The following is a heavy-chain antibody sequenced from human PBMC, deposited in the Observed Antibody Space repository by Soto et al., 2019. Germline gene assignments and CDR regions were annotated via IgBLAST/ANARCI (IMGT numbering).Heavy chain of an antibody. D-gene: IGHD2-21*02. CDR2: IIPIFGTA. V-gene: IGHV1-69*06. CDR3: ARVHCGGDFYRFYYYCGMDV. Sequence: SVKVSCKASGGTFSSYAISWVRQAPGQGLEWMGGIIPIFGTANYAQKFQGRVTITADKSTSTAYMELSSLRSEDTAVYYSARVHCGGDFYRFYYYCGMDVWGQGTPVTVSS. CDR1: GGTFSSYA. J-gene: IGHJ6*02.